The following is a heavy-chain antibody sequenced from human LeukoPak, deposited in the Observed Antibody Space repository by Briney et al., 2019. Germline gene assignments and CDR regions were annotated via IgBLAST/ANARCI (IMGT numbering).Heavy chain of an antibody. Sequence: GASVKVSCRSSGYTFTTYGITWVRQAPGQGLEWMGWISTYNGNTNYAQKLQGRVTMTTDTSTSTAYMELRSLRSDDTAVYYCARDGRLGMGRGVNAFDIWGQGTMVTVSS. V-gene: IGHV1-18*01. D-gene: IGHD3-10*01. CDR2: ISTYNGNT. CDR1: GYTFTTYG. CDR3: ARDGRLGMGRGVNAFDI. J-gene: IGHJ3*02.